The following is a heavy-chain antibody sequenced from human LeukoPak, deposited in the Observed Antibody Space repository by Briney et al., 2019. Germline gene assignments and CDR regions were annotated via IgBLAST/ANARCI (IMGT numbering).Heavy chain of an antibody. D-gene: IGHD2-2*01. J-gene: IGHJ4*02. Sequence: GGSLRLSCAASGFTFSSYAMHWVRQAPGKGLEWVAVISYDGSNKYYADSVKGRFTISRDNSKNTLYLQMNSLRAEDTAVYYCAKSNRSPLKNIVVVPFDYWGQGTLVTVSS. CDR3: AKSNRSPLKNIVVVPFDY. V-gene: IGHV3-30-3*02. CDR2: ISYDGSNK. CDR1: GFTFSSYA.